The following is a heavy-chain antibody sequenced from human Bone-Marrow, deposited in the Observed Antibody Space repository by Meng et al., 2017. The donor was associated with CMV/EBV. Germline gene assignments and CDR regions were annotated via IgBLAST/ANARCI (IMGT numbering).Heavy chain of an antibody. Sequence: GSLRLSCSVSGGSISNYYWSWIRQPPGKGLEWIGFIYYSGSTNYNPSLTSRVTISVDTSKNQFFLKVTSVTAADTAVYYCARVGYDEYNWFDPWGQGTLVTVSS. D-gene: IGHD3-22*01. J-gene: IGHJ5*02. CDR3: ARVGYDEYNWFDP. CDR2: IYYSGST. CDR1: GGSISNYY. V-gene: IGHV4-59*01.